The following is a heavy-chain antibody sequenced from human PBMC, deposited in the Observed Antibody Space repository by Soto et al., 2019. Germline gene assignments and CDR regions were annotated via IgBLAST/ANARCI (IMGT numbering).Heavy chain of an antibody. J-gene: IGHJ4*02. CDR1: GFTFTTYW. CDR2: IRQDGGAQ. V-gene: IGHV3-7*03. D-gene: IGHD3-10*01. CDR3: VRGGHGSGSYLGSY. Sequence: EVQLVESGGGLAQPGGSLRLSCEASGFTFTTYWMSWVRQAPGKGLEWVANIRQDGGAQYYVDSVKGRFTISRDNAKNSVYLQMDSLRAEDTAVYYCVRGGHGSGSYLGSYWGQGILVTVSS.